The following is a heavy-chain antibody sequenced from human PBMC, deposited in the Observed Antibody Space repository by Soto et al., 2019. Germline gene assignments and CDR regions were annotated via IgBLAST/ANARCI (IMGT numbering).Heavy chain of an antibody. CDR2: ISYDGSNK. D-gene: IGHD6-13*01. V-gene: IGHV3-30-3*01. J-gene: IGHJ4*02. CDR3: AIIAAAGRNYFDY. CDR1: GFTFSSYA. Sequence: QVQLVESGGGVVQPGRSLRLSCAASGFTFSSYAMHWVRQAPGEGLEWVAVISYDGSNKYYADSVKGRFTISRDNSKNTLYLQMNSLRAEDTAVYYCAIIAAAGRNYFDYWGQGTLVTVSS.